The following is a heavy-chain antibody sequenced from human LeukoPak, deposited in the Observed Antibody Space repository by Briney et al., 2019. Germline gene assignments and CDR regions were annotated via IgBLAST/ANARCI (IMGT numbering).Heavy chain of an antibody. CDR3: ATLGGSFDY. J-gene: IGHJ4*02. V-gene: IGHV4-59*08. D-gene: IGHD3-16*01. CDR2: MYSSGNV. CDR1: SGVISSFY. Sequence: SETLSLTCSVSSGVISSFYWSWIRQPPGKGLECIGSMYSSGNVKYNPSLKSRVTISVDTSKNLFSLTLTSVTAADTAIYYCATLGGSFDYWGPGTRVAV.